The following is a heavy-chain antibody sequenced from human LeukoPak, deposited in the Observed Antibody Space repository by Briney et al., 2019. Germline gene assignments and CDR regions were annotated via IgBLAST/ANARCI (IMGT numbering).Heavy chain of an antibody. D-gene: IGHD7-27*01. V-gene: IGHV4-59*01. Sequence: PSETLSLTCTVSGGSINYYYWMWIRQPPGKGLEWVGYIYYSGGTHYNPSLKRRVTMLVDTSKNQFSLKLTAVTAADTAVYYRARETPGAGHFDYWGQGSLVTVSS. CDR1: GGSINYYY. CDR3: ARETPGAGHFDY. J-gene: IGHJ4*02. CDR2: IYYSGGT.